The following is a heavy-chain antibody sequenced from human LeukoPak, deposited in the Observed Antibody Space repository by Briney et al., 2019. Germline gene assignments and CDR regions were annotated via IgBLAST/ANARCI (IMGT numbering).Heavy chain of an antibody. CDR2: INGDGTNT. CDR1: EFTFSPYW. Sequence: GGSLRLSCAASEFTFSPYWMHWVRQAPGKGLVWVSHINGDGTNTRYADSVKGRFTISRDNAKNTLYLQMNSLRAEDTAAYYCARDYRYGLDVWGQGATVTVSS. D-gene: IGHD3-16*02. V-gene: IGHV3-74*01. J-gene: IGHJ6*02. CDR3: ARDYRYGLDV.